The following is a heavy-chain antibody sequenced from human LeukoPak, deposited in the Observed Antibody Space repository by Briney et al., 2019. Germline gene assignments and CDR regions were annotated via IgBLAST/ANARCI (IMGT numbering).Heavy chain of an antibody. Sequence: GAFLKSSCTSSGNFFTNYWIWGVRQMAGKVLGWMGIIYPGDSDTTYSPSFQGKVTISADKSITTAYLQWSSLKASDTAMYCARQRPGYYYSSGYHYLAPDFDYWGQGTLVTVSS. CDR3: ARQRPGYYYSSGYHYLAPDFDY. CDR1: GNFFTNYW. J-gene: IGHJ4*02. V-gene: IGHV5-51*01. CDR2: IYPGDSDT. D-gene: IGHD3-22*01.